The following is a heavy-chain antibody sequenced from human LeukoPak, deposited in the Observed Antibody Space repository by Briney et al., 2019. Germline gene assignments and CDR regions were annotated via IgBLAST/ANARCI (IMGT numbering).Heavy chain of an antibody. J-gene: IGHJ4*02. CDR1: GGSISSYY. Sequence: PSETLSLTCTVSGGSISSYYWSWIRQPPGKGLEWIGYIYYSGSTNYNPSLKSRVTISVDTSKNQFSLKLSSVTAADTAVYYCARFRSGWETYFDYWGQGTLVTVSS. V-gene: IGHV4-59*01. D-gene: IGHD6-19*01. CDR2: IYYSGST. CDR3: ARFRSGWETYFDY.